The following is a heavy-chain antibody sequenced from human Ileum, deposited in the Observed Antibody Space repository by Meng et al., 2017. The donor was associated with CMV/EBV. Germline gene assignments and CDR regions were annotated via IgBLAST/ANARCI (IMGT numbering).Heavy chain of an antibody. CDR1: GFSFSNYE. J-gene: IGHJ4*02. V-gene: IGHV3-48*03. CDR3: ARDGRGNWIDY. Sequence: GGSLRLSGVVSGFSFSNYEFNWVRQAPGKGLEWVSDISRSAKAIYYAASVKGRFTIYRDNAKNVLYLKMNILRADDTAIYYCARDGRGNWIDYWGQGTLVTVSS. CDR2: ISRSAKAI. D-gene: IGHD1-1*01.